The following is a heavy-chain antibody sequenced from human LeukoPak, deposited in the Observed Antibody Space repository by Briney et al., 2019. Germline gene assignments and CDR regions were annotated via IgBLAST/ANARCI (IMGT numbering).Heavy chain of an antibody. CDR2: IKQDGSEK. CDR3: ARGPGALHSSSWYDDDYYYYGMDV. J-gene: IGHJ6*02. CDR1: GFTFSSYW. V-gene: IGHV3-7*01. D-gene: IGHD6-13*01. Sequence: GGSLRLSCAASGFTFSSYWMSRVRQAPGKGLEWVANIKQDGSEKYYVDSVKGRFTISRDNAKNTLYLQMNSLRAEDTAVYYCARGPGALHSSSWYDDDYYYYGMDVWGQGTTVTVSS.